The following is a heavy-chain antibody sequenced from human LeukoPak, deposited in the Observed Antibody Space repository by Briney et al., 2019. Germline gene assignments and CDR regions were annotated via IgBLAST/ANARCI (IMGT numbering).Heavy chain of an antibody. V-gene: IGHV1-18*04. Sequence: GASVTVSCKASGYTFTSYGISWLRQPPGQGREWVGWISAYNGNTNYAQKLQGRVTMTTDTSTSTDKMEVRSLRSDDTAVYYCARDLDGSGSYWRWGQGTLVTVSS. CDR1: GYTFTSYG. CDR2: ISAYNGNT. D-gene: IGHD3-10*01. CDR3: ARDLDGSGSYWR. J-gene: IGHJ4*02.